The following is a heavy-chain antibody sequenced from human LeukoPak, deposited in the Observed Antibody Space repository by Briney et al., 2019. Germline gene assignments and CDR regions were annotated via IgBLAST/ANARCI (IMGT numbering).Heavy chain of an antibody. CDR1: GGSISSYY. V-gene: IGHV4-59*08. Sequence: SETLSLTCTVSGGSISSYYWSWIRQPPGKGLEWIGYTYYSGSTNYNPSLKSRVTISVDTSKNQFSLKLSSVTAADTAVYYCARRIDYDILTGYYIGMDVWGQGTTVTVSS. J-gene: IGHJ6*02. D-gene: IGHD3-9*01. CDR2: TYYSGST. CDR3: ARRIDYDILTGYYIGMDV.